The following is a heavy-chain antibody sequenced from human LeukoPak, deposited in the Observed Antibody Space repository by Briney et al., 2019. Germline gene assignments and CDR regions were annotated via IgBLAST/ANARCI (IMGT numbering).Heavy chain of an antibody. CDR2: ISANTGKT. V-gene: IGHV1-18*01. J-gene: IGHJ4*02. Sequence: ASVKVSCKASGYTFATYGFCWVRQAPGHGLEWMGWISANTGKTDYAQRYQGRVTLTTDTSASTAYMELRRLRPDDTAVYYCAKVAGDRMDYWGQGTLVTVSS. CDR3: AKVAGDRMDY. D-gene: IGHD6-13*01. CDR1: GYTFATYG.